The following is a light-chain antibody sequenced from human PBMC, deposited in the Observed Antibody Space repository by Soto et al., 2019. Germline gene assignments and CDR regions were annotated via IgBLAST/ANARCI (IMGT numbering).Light chain of an antibody. J-gene: IGLJ1*01. CDR1: SGDVGTYNL. CDR2: EGS. CDR3: CSYAGSTTYV. V-gene: IGLV2-23*01. Sequence: QSVLTQPASVSGSPGQSITISCSGTSGDVGTYNLVSWYQHHPGKAPKLMIYEGSKRPSGVSNRFSGSTSGNTASLTIPGLQAEDEADYYCCSYAGSTTYVFGTGTKVTVL.